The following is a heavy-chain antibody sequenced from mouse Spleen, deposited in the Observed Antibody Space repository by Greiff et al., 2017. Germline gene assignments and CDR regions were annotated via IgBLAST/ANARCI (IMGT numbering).Heavy chain of an antibody. V-gene: IGHV5-6-2*01. CDR2: INSNGGST. J-gene: IGHJ4*01. Sequence: EVKLLESGGGLVKPGGSLKLSCAASGFTFSSYAMSWVRQTPEKRLEWVAAINSNGGSTYYPDTVKDRFTISRDNAKNTLYLQMSSLMSEDTALYYCARQGDGDCGAMDYWGQGTSVTVSS. CDR3: ARQGDGDCGAMDY. CDR1: GFTFSSYA. D-gene: IGHD2-13*01.